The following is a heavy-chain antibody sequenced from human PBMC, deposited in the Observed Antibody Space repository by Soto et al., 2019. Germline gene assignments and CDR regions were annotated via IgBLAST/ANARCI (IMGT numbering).Heavy chain of an antibody. CDR2: IYYSGST. V-gene: IGHV4-39*01. D-gene: IGHD3-22*01. Sequence: SETLSLTCTVSGGSISSSSYYWGWIRRPPGKGLEWIGSIYYSGSTYYNPSLKSRVTISVDTSKNQFSLKLSSVTAADTAVYYCARHPPYYYDSSGYIDYWGQGTLVTVSS. CDR3: ARHPPYYYDSSGYIDY. J-gene: IGHJ4*02. CDR1: GGSISSSSYY.